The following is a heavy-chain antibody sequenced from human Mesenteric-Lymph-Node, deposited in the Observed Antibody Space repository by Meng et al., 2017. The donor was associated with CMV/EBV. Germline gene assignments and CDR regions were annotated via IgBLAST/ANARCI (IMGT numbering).Heavy chain of an antibody. J-gene: IGHJ5*02. D-gene: IGHD3-10*01. CDR1: GGSISSSSYY. CDR2: IYYSGST. V-gene: IGHV4-39*01. Sequence: QLQLQEPGPALVNPSETLSLTCTVSGGSISSSSYYWGWIRQPPGKGLEWIGSIYYSGSTYYNPSLKSRVTISVDTSKNQFSLKLSSVTAADTAVYYCARPHYYGSGSSPWFDPWGQGTLVTVSS. CDR3: ARPHYYGSGSSPWFDP.